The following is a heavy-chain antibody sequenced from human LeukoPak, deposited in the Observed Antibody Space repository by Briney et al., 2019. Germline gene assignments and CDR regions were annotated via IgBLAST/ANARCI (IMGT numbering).Heavy chain of an antibody. CDR2: IYYSGST. CDR3: ARVPSDYDSSGDWFDP. Sequence: PSETLSLTCTVSGGSISSSSYYWGWIRQPPGKGLEWIGSIYYSGSTYYNPSLKSRVTISVDTSKNQFSLKLSSVTAADTAVYYCARVPSDYDSSGDWFDPWGQGTLVTVSS. J-gene: IGHJ5*02. CDR1: GGSISSSSYY. D-gene: IGHD3-22*01. V-gene: IGHV4-39*07.